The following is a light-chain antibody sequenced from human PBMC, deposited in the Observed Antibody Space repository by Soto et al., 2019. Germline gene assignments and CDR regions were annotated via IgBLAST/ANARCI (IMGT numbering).Light chain of an antibody. CDR3: LLYYGGAQVI. Sequence: QTVVTQEPSLTVSPGGTVTLTFASSTGTVTSVYFPNWFQQKPGQTPRPLIYNTSSKHSWTPARFSGSLLGGKAALTLSGVQPEDEADYYCLLYYGGAQVIFGGGTKLTVL. CDR2: NTS. V-gene: IGLV7-43*01. CDR1: TGTVTSVYF. J-gene: IGLJ2*01.